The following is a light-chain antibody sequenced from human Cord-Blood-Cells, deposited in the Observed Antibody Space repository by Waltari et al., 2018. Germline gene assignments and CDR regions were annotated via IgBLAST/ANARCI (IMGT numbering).Light chain of an antibody. CDR1: SSDVGSANL. CDR2: EGS. CDR3: CSYAGSSTWV. V-gene: IGLV2-23*01. J-gene: IGLJ3*02. Sequence: QSALTQPPSVSGSPGQSITISCTGTSSDVGSANLVSWYQQHPGKAPKLMIYEGSTRPSGVSNRFSGSKSGNTASLTISGLQAEDEADYYCCSYAGSSTWVFGGGTKLTVL.